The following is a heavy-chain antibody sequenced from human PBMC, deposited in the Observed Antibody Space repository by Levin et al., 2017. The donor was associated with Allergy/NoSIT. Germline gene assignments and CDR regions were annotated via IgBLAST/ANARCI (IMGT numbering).Heavy chain of an antibody. Sequence: HGESLKISCKGSGYSFTSYWIGWVRQMPGKGLEWMGIIYPGDSDTRYSPSFQGQVTISADKSISTAYLQWSSLKASDTAMYYCARCSGNYCLRDAFDIWGQGTMVTVSS. CDR3: ARCSGNYCLRDAFDI. J-gene: IGHJ3*02. D-gene: IGHD3-10*02. V-gene: IGHV5-51*01. CDR2: IYPGDSDT. CDR1: GYSFTSYW.